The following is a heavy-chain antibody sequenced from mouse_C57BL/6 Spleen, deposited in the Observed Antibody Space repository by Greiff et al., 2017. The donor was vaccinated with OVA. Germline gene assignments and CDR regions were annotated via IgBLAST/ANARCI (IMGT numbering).Heavy chain of an antibody. CDR2: IDPETGGT. V-gene: IGHV1-15*01. CDR1: GYTFTDYE. J-gene: IGHJ4*01. D-gene: IGHD1-1*01. Sequence: QVQLQQSGAELVRPGASVTLSCKASGYTFTDYEMHWVKQTPVHGLEWIGAIDPETGGTAYNQKFKGKAILTADKSSSTAYMELRSMTSEDSAVYYCTREGHYYGNMDYWGQGTSVTVSS. CDR3: TREGHYYGNMDY.